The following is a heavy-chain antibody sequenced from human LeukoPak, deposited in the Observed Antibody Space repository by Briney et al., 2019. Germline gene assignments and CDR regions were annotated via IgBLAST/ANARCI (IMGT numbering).Heavy chain of an antibody. CDR3: ATNSTGSAFDF. D-gene: IGHD2/OR15-2a*01. V-gene: IGHV4-59*08. CDR1: GASISNTYY. Sequence: SETLSLTCTVSGASISNTYYWSWIRQLPGKGLEWIGNLYNIGSITYKPSLKSRVTMSVDTSKNQFSLRLTSVTAADTAVYFCATNSTGSAFDFWGQGVLVTVSS. J-gene: IGHJ4*02. CDR2: LYNIGSI.